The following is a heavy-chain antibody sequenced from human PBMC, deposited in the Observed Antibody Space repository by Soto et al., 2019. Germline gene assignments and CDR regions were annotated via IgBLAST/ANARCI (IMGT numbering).Heavy chain of an antibody. CDR1: GYTFTSYY. V-gene: IGHV1-46*01. Sequence: ASVKVSCKASGYTFTSYYMHWVRQAPGQGLEWMGIINPSGGSTSYAQKFQGRVTMTRDTSTSTVYMELSSLRSEDTAVYYCARDLALYYYDSPRGAFDIWGQGTMVTV. CDR3: ARDLALYYYDSPRGAFDI. D-gene: IGHD3-22*01. CDR2: INPSGGST. J-gene: IGHJ3*02.